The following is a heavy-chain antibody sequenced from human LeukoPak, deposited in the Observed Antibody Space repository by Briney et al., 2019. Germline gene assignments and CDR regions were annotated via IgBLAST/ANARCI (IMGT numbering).Heavy chain of an antibody. D-gene: IGHD2-21*02. V-gene: IGHV4-59*08. CDR2: IFYSGST. CDR3: ARHRAYCGGDCYSFDY. Sequence: PSETLSLTCTVSGVSISSYYWSWIRQPPGKGLEWIGYIFYSGSTDYNPSLRSRVTISVDTFKNQFSLKLSSVTAADTAVYYCARHRAYCGGDCYSFDYWGQGTLVTVSS. CDR1: GVSISSYY. J-gene: IGHJ4*02.